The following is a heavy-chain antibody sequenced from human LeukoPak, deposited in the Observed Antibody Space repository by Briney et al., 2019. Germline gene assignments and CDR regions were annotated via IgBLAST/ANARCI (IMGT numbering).Heavy chain of an antibody. CDR2: IYARGNT. J-gene: IGHJ6*03. V-gene: IGHV4-4*07. CDR1: GGSISRYY. CDR3: VREMSYFGGIYYYYYMDV. D-gene: IGHD2-15*01. Sequence: SETLSLTCNVSGGSISRYYGTWIRQPAGKGLEWIGHIYARGNTNYNPSLKSRVSMSVATSSNQLSLRLNSVTAADRAVYYCVREMSYFGGIYYYYYMDVWGKGTTVTVSS.